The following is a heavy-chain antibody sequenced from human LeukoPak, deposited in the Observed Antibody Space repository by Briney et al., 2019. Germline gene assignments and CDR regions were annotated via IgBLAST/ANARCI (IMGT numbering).Heavy chain of an antibody. Sequence: GGSLRLSCAASGFTFDDYAMHWVRQAPGKGLEWVSGISWNSGSIGYADSVKGRFTISRDNAKNSLYLQMSSLRAEDTALYYCAKGYYDILTGYVDYWGQGTLVTVSS. V-gene: IGHV3-9*01. J-gene: IGHJ4*02. D-gene: IGHD3-9*01. CDR2: ISWNSGSI. CDR1: GFTFDDYA. CDR3: AKGYYDILTGYVDY.